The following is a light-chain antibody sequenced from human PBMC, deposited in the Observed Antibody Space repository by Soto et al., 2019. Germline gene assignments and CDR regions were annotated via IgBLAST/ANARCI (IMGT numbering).Light chain of an antibody. Sequence: EIVMTQSPATLSVSPGERATLSCRASQSVSSNLAWYHQKPGQAPRLLIYGASTRATGIPARFSGSGSGPEFTLTISSLQSEDFAVYYCQQYNNWPFAFGGGTKVEIK. CDR1: QSVSSN. CDR2: GAS. V-gene: IGKV3-15*01. CDR3: QQYNNWPFA. J-gene: IGKJ4*01.